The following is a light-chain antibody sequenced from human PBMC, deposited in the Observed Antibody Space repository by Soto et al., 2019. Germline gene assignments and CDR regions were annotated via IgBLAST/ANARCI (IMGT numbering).Light chain of an antibody. J-gene: IGKJ4*01. CDR2: KAS. CDR3: QQYDNLPF. CDR1: QSISSW. V-gene: IGKV1-5*03. Sequence: DIQMTQSPSTLSASVGDRVTITCRASQSISSWLAWYQQKPGKAPKLLIYKASSLESGVPSRFSGSGSGTEFTLTISSLQPDDFATYYCQQYDNLPFFGGGTKVEIK.